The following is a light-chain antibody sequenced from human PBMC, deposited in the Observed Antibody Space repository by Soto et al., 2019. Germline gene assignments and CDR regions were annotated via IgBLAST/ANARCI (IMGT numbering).Light chain of an antibody. CDR3: QQYGASLFT. V-gene: IGKV3-15*01. CDR1: QSVSSY. CDR2: GAS. J-gene: IGKJ5*01. Sequence: EIVLTQSPATLSLSPGERATLSCRASQSVSSYLAWYQQKPGQAPRLLIYGASTRATGIPARFSGSGSGTEFSLTISSLQSEDFAVYYCQQYGASLFTFGQGTRLEIK.